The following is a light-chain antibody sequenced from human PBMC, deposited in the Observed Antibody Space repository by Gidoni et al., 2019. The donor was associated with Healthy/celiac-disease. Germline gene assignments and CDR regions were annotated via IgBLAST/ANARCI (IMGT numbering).Light chain of an antibody. J-gene: IGLJ2*01. CDR1: SSNIGAGYD. V-gene: IGLV1-40*01. CDR3: QSYDSSLSGSDVV. Sequence: QSVLTQPPSVSGAPGQSVTISCPGSSSNIGAGYDVHWYQQLPGTAPKLLIYGNSNRPSGVPDRFSGSKSGTSASLAITGLQAEDEADYYCQSYDSSLSGSDVVFGGGTKLTVL. CDR2: GNS.